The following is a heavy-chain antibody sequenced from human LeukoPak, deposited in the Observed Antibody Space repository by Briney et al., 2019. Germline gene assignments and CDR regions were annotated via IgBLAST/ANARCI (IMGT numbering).Heavy chain of an antibody. CDR3: ARDVMITFGGVIVIRYFDY. V-gene: IGHV1-18*01. J-gene: IGHJ4*02. CDR2: ISDYNGNT. CDR1: GYTFTSYG. D-gene: IGHD3-16*02. Sequence: ASVTVSCTASGYTFTSYGISWVRQAPGKGLEWMGWISDYNGNTNYAQKLQGRVTMTTDTSTSTAYMELRSLRSDDTAVYYCARDVMITFGGVIVIRYFDYWGQGTLVTVSS.